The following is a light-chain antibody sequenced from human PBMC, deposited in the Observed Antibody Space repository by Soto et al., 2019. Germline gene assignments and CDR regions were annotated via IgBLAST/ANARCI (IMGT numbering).Light chain of an antibody. CDR3: QQRSNWPPWT. CDR1: QSVSSY. V-gene: IGKV3-11*01. CDR2: DAS. Sequence: EIVLTQSPATLSLSPGEGATLSCRASQSVSSYLAWYQQKPGQAPRLLIYDASNRATGIPARFSGSGSGTDFTLTTSSLEPEDFAVYYCQQRSNWPPWTFGQGTKV. J-gene: IGKJ1*01.